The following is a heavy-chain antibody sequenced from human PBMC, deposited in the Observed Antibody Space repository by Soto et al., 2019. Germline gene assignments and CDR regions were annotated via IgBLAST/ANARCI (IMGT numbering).Heavy chain of an antibody. Sequence: EVQLVESGGGLVKPGGSLRLSCEDSGFTFSSYTMNWVRRAPGKGLEWVSSISSRSTNTHYADSVRGRFTISRDNAKRSLYLQMNSLRAEDTAVYYCARGPLYYFDHWGQGTLVTVSS. CDR1: GFTFSSYT. CDR3: ARGPLYYFDH. J-gene: IGHJ4*02. CDR2: ISSRSTNT. V-gene: IGHV3-21*02.